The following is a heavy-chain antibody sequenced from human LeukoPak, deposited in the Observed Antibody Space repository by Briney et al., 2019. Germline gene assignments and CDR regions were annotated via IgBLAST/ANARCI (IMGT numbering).Heavy chain of an antibody. V-gene: IGHV3-30*02. J-gene: IGHJ4*02. D-gene: IGHD2-15*01. CDR3: VRDATVGAAYFDF. CDR2: IRYDGSDK. Sequence: PGGSLRLSCAASRFIFPSTGMHWVRQAPGKGLEWVSFIRYDGSDKYYADSVQGRFIISRDNSKNTLFLQMNSLRLDDTAVYYCVRDATVGAAYFDFWGQGALFTVSS. CDR1: RFIFPSTG.